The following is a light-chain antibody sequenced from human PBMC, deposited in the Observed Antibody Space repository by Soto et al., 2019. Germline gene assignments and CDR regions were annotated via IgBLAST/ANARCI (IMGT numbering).Light chain of an antibody. CDR1: QSVSSNS. Sequence: IVLTQSPGTLSLSPGERATLSCRASQSVSSNSLAWYQQKFGQTPRLLIFGASSRATGIPDRFSGSGSGTDFILTISRLEPEDFAVYFCQQYGSSPLTFGGGTKVETK. J-gene: IGKJ4*01. CDR2: GAS. CDR3: QQYGSSPLT. V-gene: IGKV3-20*01.